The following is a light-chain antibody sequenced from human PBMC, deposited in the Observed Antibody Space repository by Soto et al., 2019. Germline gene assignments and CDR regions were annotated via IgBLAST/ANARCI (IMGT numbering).Light chain of an antibody. CDR2: GAS. Sequence: EIVLTQSPGTLSLSPGERATLSCRASQSVRSNYLAWYQQKPGQAPRLLIYGASSRATGIPDRFSGSGSGTDFTLTINRLEPEDFAVYFCQHYGNSPLTFGGGTKVEIK. CDR3: QHYGNSPLT. CDR1: QSVRSNY. V-gene: IGKV3-20*01. J-gene: IGKJ4*01.